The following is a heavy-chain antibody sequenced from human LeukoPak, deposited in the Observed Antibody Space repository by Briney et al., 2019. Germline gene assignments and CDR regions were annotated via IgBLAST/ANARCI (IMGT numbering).Heavy chain of an antibody. D-gene: IGHD2-15*01. V-gene: IGHV3-74*01. J-gene: IGHJ4*02. CDR3: AGTWSFVY. CDR1: GFTFSNDW. Sequence: GESLKISYAVSGFTFSNDWMHWVRQAPGKGLLWVSRISGDGTTTNYADSVKGRFTISRDNAKNMLYLQMDSLRAEDTAVYYCAGTWSFVYWGQGTLVTVSS. CDR2: ISGDGTTT.